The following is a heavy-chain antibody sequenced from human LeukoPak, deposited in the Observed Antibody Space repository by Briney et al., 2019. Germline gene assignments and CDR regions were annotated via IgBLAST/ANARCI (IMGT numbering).Heavy chain of an antibody. J-gene: IGHJ3*02. CDR3: VRDNDKYSFDI. CDR2: IKYDGSYA. V-gene: IGHV3-74*01. Sequence: GGSLRLSCAASGFTFSRNWMHWVRLGSGKGLVWVSRIKYDGSYANYADSVKGRFTISRDNAKNTLYLQMNSLRAEDTAVYFCVRDNDKYSFDIWGQGTMVAVSS. CDR1: GFTFSRNW. D-gene: IGHD1-1*01.